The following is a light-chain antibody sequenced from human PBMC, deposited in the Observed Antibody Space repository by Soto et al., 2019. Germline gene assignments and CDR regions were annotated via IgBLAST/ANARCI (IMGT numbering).Light chain of an antibody. Sequence: MVESAATRSVYTGERATLSCRASQSVTSNYLAWYQQKPGQAPRLLIYGASSRATGIPDRFSGSGSGTDFTLTISRLEPEDFAVYYCQQYGSSPLTFAQGTMVDIK. J-gene: IGKJ1*01. V-gene: IGKV3-20*01. CDR2: GAS. CDR1: QSVTSNY. CDR3: QQYGSSPLT.